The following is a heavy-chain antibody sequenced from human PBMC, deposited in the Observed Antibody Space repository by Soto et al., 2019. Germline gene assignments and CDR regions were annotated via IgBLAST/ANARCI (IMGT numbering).Heavy chain of an antibody. V-gene: IGHV4-34*01. CDR1: GGSFSGYY. D-gene: IGHD2-8*02. CDR2: INHSGST. Sequence: SETLSLTCAVYGGSFSGYYWSWIRQPPGKGLEWIGEINHSGSTNYNPSLKSRVTISVDTSKNQFSLKLSSVTAADTAVYYCARRYWVYYYYGMDVWGQGTTVTVSS. J-gene: IGHJ6*02. CDR3: ARRYWVYYYYGMDV.